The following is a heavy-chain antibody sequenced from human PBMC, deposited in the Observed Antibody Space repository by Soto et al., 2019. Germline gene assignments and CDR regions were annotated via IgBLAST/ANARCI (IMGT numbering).Heavy chain of an antibody. CDR3: ARLFGVVVPAENWFDP. J-gene: IGHJ5*02. D-gene: IGHD2-2*01. CDR1: GGSISSGGYY. CDR2: IYYSGST. V-gene: IGHV4-31*03. Sequence: SETLSLTCTVSGGSISSGGYYWSWIRQHPGKGLEWIGYIYYSGSTYYNPSLKSRVTISVDTSKNQFSLKLSSVTAADTAVYYCARLFGVVVPAENWFDPWGQGTLVTVSS.